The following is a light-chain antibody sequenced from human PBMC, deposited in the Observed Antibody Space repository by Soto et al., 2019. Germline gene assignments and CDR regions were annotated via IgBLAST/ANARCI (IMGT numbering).Light chain of an antibody. CDR3: AAWDDSLSGYV. J-gene: IGLJ1*01. CDR2: GNN. CDR1: SSNIGRNY. Sequence: TQPPSASGTPGQRVTVSCSGSSSNIGRNYVDWYQQLPGTAPKLLIYGNNQRPSGVPDRFSGSKSGTSASLAISGLRSEDEADYHCAAWDDSLSGYVFGTGTKVTVL. V-gene: IGLV1-47*01.